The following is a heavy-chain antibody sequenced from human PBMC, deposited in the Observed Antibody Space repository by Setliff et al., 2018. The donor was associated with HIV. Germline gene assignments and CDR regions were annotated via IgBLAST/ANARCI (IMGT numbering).Heavy chain of an antibody. CDR3: ARANSIKGYSYGPDAFAI. CDR2: IYYSGST. Sequence: PSETLSLTCTVSGGSISSHFWSWIRQPPGKGLEWIGYIYYSGSTNYNPSLRSRVTISVDTSKNQFSLNLSSVTAADTAVYYCARANSIKGYSYGPDAFAIWGQGTLVTVS. D-gene: IGHD5-18*01. V-gene: IGHV4-59*11. J-gene: IGHJ3*02. CDR1: GGSISSHF.